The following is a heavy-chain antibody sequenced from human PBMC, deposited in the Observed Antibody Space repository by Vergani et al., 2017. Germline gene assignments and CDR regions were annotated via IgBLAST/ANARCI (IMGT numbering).Heavy chain of an antibody. CDR3: ARMGGYDEGDAFRIGYFDS. V-gene: IGHV4-31*03. CDR1: GDSISSGAYY. Sequence: QVQLQESGPGLVKSSQTLSLTCSVSGDSISSGAYYWNWIRQHPGNGLEWIGYIYSTGSTHHNPSLRRRINLSVDTSKNQFSLKLNSVTAADTAMYYCARMGGYDEGDAFRIGYFDSWGPGILVTVSS. CDR2: IYSTGST. D-gene: IGHD3-22*01. J-gene: IGHJ4*02.